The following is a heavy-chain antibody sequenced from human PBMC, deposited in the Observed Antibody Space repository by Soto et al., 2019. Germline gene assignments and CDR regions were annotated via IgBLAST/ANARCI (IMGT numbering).Heavy chain of an antibody. CDR1: GGPISSSNW. D-gene: IGHD1-26*01. J-gene: IGHJ4*02. Sequence: SETLSLTCAVSGGPISSSNWWSWVRQPPGKGLEWIGEIYHSGSTNYNPSLKSRVTISVDKSKNQFSLKLSSVTAADTAVYYCARDAMVGASYYFDYWGQGTLVTVSS. CDR3: ARDAMVGASYYFDY. V-gene: IGHV4-4*02. CDR2: IYHSGST.